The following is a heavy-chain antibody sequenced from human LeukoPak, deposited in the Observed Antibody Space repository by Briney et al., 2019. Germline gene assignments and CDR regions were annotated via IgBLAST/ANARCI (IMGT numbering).Heavy chain of an antibody. D-gene: IGHD2-21*02. Sequence: PSETLSLTCTVSGVSISSGDYYWSWIRQPQGQGLEWIGNIYYSGSTYYNPSLKSRVTISVDTSKNQFSLKLSSVTAADTAVYYCARGKLVVTATTAGPHFDYWGQGTLVTVSS. V-gene: IGHV4-30-4*01. CDR2: IYYSGST. CDR3: ARGKLVVTATTAGPHFDY. J-gene: IGHJ4*02. CDR1: GVSISSGDYY.